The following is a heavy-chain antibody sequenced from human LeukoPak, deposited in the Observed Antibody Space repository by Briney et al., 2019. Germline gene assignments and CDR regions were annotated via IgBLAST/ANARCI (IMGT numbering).Heavy chain of an antibody. CDR1: GYSFTSYW. J-gene: IGHJ4*02. V-gene: IGHV5-51*01. CDR2: IYPGDSDA. D-gene: IGHD1-26*01. CDR3: ARRRDLYSGSYYPFDY. Sequence: GESLKISCKGSGYSFTSYWIGWVRQMPGKGLKWMGIIYPGDSDARYSPSFQGQVTISADKSISTAYLQWSSLRASDTAMYYCARRRDLYSGSYYPFDYWGQGTLVTVSS.